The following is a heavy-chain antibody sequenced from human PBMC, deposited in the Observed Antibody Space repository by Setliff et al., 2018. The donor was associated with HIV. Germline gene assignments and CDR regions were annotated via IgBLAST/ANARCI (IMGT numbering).Heavy chain of an antibody. CDR3: AKDLGLREGSSPFDN. J-gene: IGHJ4*02. V-gene: IGHV3-30*02. Sequence: PGGSLRLSCEASGFTFSSHGMHWLRQAPGKGLEWVTFIRYDGSDIHYADSVKGRFTISRDNSKNTLYLQMNSLRVEDAAVYYCAKDLGLREGSSPFDNWGQGTLVTVSS. D-gene: IGHD3-16*01. CDR1: GFTFSSHG. CDR2: IRYDGSDI.